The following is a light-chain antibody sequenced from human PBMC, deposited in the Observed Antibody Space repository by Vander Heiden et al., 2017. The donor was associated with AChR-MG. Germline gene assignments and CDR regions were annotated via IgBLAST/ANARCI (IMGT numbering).Light chain of an antibody. J-gene: IGKJ4*01. V-gene: IGKV3-20*01. CDR2: GAS. CDR1: QSLSSTF. Sequence: EIGLTQSPGTLSLSPGERATLSCRASQSLSSTFLAWYQQKPGQAPRLLIYGASIRATGIPDRFSGSGSGTDFTLTISRLEPEDFAVYYCQQYGSSPPLTFGGGTKVEIK. CDR3: QQYGSSPPLT.